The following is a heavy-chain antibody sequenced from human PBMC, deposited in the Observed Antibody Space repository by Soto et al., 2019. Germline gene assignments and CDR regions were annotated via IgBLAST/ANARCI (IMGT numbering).Heavy chain of an antibody. Sequence: VASVKVSCKVSGYTLTELSMHWVRQAPGKGLEWMGGFDPEDGETIYAQKFQGRVTMTEDTSTDTAYMELSSLRSEDTAVYYCATDLLPDYYDSSGPRDYWGQGTLVTVSS. V-gene: IGHV1-24*01. CDR3: ATDLLPDYYDSSGPRDY. CDR2: FDPEDGET. D-gene: IGHD3-22*01. J-gene: IGHJ4*02. CDR1: GYTLTELS.